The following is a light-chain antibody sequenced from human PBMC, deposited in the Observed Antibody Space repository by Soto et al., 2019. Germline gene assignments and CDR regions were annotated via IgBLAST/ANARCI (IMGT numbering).Light chain of an antibody. J-gene: IGKJ1*01. CDR1: QSVSSSS. V-gene: IGKV3-20*01. Sequence: EIVLTQSPGTLCLSPGERATLSCRASQSVSSSSLAWYQQKRGQAPRXXIHGASSRDTGIPDRFSGSGAGTEFTLTISRLEPEDFAVDYCQQYGSSTRTFGQGTKV. CDR3: QQYGSSTRT. CDR2: GAS.